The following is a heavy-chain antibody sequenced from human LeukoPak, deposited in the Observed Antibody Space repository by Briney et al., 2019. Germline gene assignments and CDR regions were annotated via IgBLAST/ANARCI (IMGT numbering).Heavy chain of an antibody. V-gene: IGHV4-39*01. D-gene: IGHD3-9*01. CDR1: GGSISSPSYY. J-gene: IGHJ3*02. CDR3: VRQYYDILTGYSDLFDI. Sequence: SETLSLTCTVSGGSISSPSYYWGWVRQSPGKGLEWIVSIYYSGTTQHNPSLMCRVTISVDTSKNQFSLKLTSVTAADTSVYYCVRQYYDILTGYSDLFDIWGPGTKVIVSS. CDR2: IYYSGTT.